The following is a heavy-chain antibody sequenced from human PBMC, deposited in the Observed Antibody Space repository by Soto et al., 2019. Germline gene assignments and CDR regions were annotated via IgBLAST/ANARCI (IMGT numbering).Heavy chain of an antibody. CDR2: IYPGDSDT. D-gene: IGHD3-10*01. CDR3: ARHLAPFISPGGMDV. CDR1: GYSFTSYW. J-gene: IGHJ6*02. V-gene: IGHV5-51*01. Sequence: GESLKISCKGSGYSFTSYWIGWVRQMPGKGLEWMGIIYPGDSDTRYSPSFQGQVTISADKSISTAYLQWSSLKASDTAMYYCARHLAPFISPGGMDVWGQGTTVTVSS.